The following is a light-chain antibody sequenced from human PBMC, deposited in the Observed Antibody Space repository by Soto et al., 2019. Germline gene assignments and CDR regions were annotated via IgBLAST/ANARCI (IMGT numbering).Light chain of an antibody. V-gene: IGKV1-6*01. J-gene: IGKJ1*01. CDR3: LQDYVYPWT. CDR2: EAS. CDR1: QGIGND. Sequence: AIQVTQSPSSLSASVGDRVTISCRASQGIGNDLGWYQQKPGKAPKLLIYEASTLQTGVASRFSGSGSGTDFTLTISSLQPEDVATYYCLQDYVYPWTFGQGTKVEVK.